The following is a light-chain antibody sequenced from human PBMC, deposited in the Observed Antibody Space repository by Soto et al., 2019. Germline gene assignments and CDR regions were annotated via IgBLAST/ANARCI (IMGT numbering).Light chain of an antibody. CDR3: QQYSSSPLT. V-gene: IGKV3-20*01. J-gene: IGKJ4*01. CDR2: GAS. CDR1: QSVTSTY. Sequence: LSQSPGIFSSSPGDRASLSCRASQSVTSTYLAWYQQTPGQAPRLLIFGASSRATGIPDRFSGSGSGTDFTLTISRLEPEDFAVYYCQQYSSSPLTFGRGTKVDIK.